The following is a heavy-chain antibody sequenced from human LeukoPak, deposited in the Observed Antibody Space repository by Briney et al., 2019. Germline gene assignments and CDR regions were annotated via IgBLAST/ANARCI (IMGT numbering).Heavy chain of an antibody. CDR1: GFTFSSYA. CDR3: ARDHVSSSSGWFDP. Sequence: PGRSLRLSCAASGFTFSSYAMHWVRQAPGKGLEWLAFISYDGSNKYYADSVKGRFTISRDNSKNTLYLQMNSLRAEDTAVYYCARDHVSSSSGWFDPWGQGTLVTVSS. CDR2: ISYDGSNK. D-gene: IGHD6-6*01. V-gene: IGHV3-30-3*01. J-gene: IGHJ5*02.